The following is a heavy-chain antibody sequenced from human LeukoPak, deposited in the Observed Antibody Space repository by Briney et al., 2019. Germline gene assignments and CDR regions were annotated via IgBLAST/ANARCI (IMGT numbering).Heavy chain of an antibody. V-gene: IGHV4-61*02. CDR3: ARVYSYGHTPIDY. J-gene: IGHJ4*02. CDR1: GGSISSGSYY. Sequence: PSETLSLTCTVSGGSISSGSYYWSWIRQPAGKGLEWIGRIYTSGSTNYNPSLKSRVTISVDTSKNQFSLKLSSVTAADTAVYYCARVYSYGHTPIDYWGQGTLVTVSS. CDR2: IYTSGST. D-gene: IGHD5-18*01.